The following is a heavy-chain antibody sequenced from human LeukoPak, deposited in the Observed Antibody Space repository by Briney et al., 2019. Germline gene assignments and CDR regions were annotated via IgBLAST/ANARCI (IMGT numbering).Heavy chain of an antibody. CDR2: IIPIFGTA. CDR3: ARAPYSGSYRSGAFDI. Sequence: SVKVSCKASGGTFSSYAISWVRQAPGQGLEWMGRIIPIFGTANYAQKFQGRVTITTDESTSTAYIELSSLRSEDTAVYYCARAPYSGSYRSGAFDIWGQGTMVTVSS. D-gene: IGHD1-26*01. J-gene: IGHJ3*02. V-gene: IGHV1-69*05. CDR1: GGTFSSYA.